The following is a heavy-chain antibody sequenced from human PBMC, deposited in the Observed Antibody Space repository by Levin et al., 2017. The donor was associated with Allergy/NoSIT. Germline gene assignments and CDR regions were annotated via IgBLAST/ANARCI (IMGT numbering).Heavy chain of an antibody. CDR1: GFTFDDYA. CDR3: AKAIPVAGMFGYFDY. Sequence: SLKISCAASGFTFDDYAMHWVRQAPGKGLEWVSGISWNSGSIGYADSVKGRFTISRDNAKNSLYLQMNSLRAEDTALYYCAKAIPVAGMFGYFDYWGQGTLVTVSS. CDR2: ISWNSGSI. J-gene: IGHJ4*02. D-gene: IGHD6-19*01. V-gene: IGHV3-9*01.